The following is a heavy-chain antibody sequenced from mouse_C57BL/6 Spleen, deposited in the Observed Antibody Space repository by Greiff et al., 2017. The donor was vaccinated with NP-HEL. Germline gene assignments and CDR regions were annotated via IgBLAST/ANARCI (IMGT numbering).Heavy chain of an antibody. CDR1: GYSITSGYD. V-gene: IGHV3-1*01. J-gene: IGHJ1*03. D-gene: IGHD1-1*01. CDR3: ARERYYGSSPYFDV. Sequence: EVKLMESGPGMVKPSQSLSLTCTVTGYSITSGYDWHWIRHFPGNKLEWMGYISYSGSTNYNPSLKSRISITHDTSKNHFFLKLNSVTTEDTATYYCARERYYGSSPYFDVWGTGTTVTVSS. CDR2: ISYSGST.